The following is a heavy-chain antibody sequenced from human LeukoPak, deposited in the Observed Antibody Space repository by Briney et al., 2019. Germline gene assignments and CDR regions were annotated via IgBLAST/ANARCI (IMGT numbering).Heavy chain of an antibody. CDR2: ISSNGGST. CDR1: GFTLSSYA. Sequence: GGSLRLSCAASGFTLSSYAMHWVRQAPGKGLEYVSAISSNGGSTYYANSVKGRFTISRDNSKNTLYLQMGSLRADDMAVYYCARVHGGPADYWGQGTLVTVSS. J-gene: IGHJ4*02. D-gene: IGHD4-23*01. CDR3: ARVHGGPADY. V-gene: IGHV3-64*01.